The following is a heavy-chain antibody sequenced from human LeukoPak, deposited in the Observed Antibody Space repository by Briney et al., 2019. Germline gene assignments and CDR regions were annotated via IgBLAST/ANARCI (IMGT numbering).Heavy chain of an antibody. CDR1: GYTLTELS. V-gene: IGHV1-24*01. CDR3: ATAKPWEPTAFDI. Sequence: ASVKVSCKVSGYTLTELSMHWVRQAPGKGLEWMGAFDPEDGERIYAQKFQGRVTMTEDTSTDTAYMELSSLRSEDTAVYYCATAKPWEPTAFDIWGQGTMVTVSS. CDR2: FDPEDGER. D-gene: IGHD1-26*01. J-gene: IGHJ3*02.